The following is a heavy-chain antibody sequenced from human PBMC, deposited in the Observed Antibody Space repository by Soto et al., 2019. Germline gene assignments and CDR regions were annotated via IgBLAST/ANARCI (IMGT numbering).Heavy chain of an antibody. V-gene: IGHV3-48*03. J-gene: IGHJ3*01. CDR3: VKEKSIMYSGYDAFDL. Sequence: QTGGSLRLSCEASGFAFSSYEMDWVRQAPEKGLEWIAHITSSGSTMYNTDSVKGRFTISRDNAKNSLYLQMNSLRAEDTAVYYCVKEKSIMYSGYDAFDLWGQGTMVTVSS. CDR1: GFAFSSYE. CDR2: ITSSGSTM. D-gene: IGHD5-12*01.